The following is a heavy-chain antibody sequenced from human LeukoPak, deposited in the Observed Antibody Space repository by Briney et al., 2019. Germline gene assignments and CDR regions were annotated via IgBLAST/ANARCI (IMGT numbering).Heavy chain of an antibody. D-gene: IGHD2-2*01. J-gene: IGHJ4*02. CDR3: ASYCSSTSCYAGFDY. CDR2: IYYSGST. V-gene: IGHV4-30-4*01. CDR1: GGSVSSGSYF. Sequence: SETLSLTCTVSGGSVSSGSYFWSWIRQPPGKGLEWIGYIYYSGSTYYNPSLKSRLTISVDTSKNQFSLKLSSVTAADTAVYYCASYCSSTSCYAGFDYWGQGTLVTVSS.